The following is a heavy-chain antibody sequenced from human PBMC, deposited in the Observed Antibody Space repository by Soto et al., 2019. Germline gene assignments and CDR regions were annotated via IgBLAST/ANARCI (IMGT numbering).Heavy chain of an antibody. CDR3: ARQQYTNSPYDY. D-gene: IGHD1-1*01. V-gene: IGHV4-39*01. CDR2: IYYTGTT. Sequence: LSLTCIVSGGSIGSTAYYWHWIRQPPGEGLEWIGNIYYTGTTDYNPSLRGRVTISVDRSKNQLSLKMTSVTAADTAMYFCARQQYTNSPYDYWGQGTLVTVSS. CDR1: GGSIGSTAYY. J-gene: IGHJ4*01.